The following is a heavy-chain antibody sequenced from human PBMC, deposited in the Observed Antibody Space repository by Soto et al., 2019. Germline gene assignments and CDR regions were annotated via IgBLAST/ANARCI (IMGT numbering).Heavy chain of an antibody. Sequence: SETLSLTCAVSGGSISSGGYSWSWIRQPPGKGLEWIGYIYHSGSTYYNPSLKSRVTISVDTSKNQFSLKLSSVTAADTAVYYCATQEVGGSYVYTFDPWGQGTLVTVSS. CDR1: GGSISSGGYS. CDR3: ATQEVGGSYVYTFDP. V-gene: IGHV4-30-2*01. J-gene: IGHJ5*02. D-gene: IGHD1-26*01. CDR2: IYHSGST.